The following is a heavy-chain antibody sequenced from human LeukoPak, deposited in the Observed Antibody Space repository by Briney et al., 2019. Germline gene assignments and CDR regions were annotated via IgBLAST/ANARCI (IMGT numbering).Heavy chain of an antibody. CDR3: ATVRCSGGSCFYNFDY. CDR2: LSSSSTYI. J-gene: IGHJ4*02. Sequence: GGSLRLSCAASGFTFSAYSMNWVRQAPGKGLEWVSSLSSSSTYIYYSDSVKGRFTISRDNAKNSLYLQMNSLRAEDTAVYYCATVRCSGGSCFYNFDYWGQGSLVTVSS. CDR1: GFTFSAYS. V-gene: IGHV3-21*01. D-gene: IGHD2-15*01.